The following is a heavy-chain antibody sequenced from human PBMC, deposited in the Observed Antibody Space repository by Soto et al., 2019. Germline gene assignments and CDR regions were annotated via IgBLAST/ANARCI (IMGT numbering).Heavy chain of an antibody. Sequence: ASETLSLTCTVSGGSISSGGYYWSWIRQHPGKGLEWIGYIYYSGSTYYNPSLKSRVTISVDTSKNQFSLKLSSVTAADTAVYYCARNTMVRGVISSPMDVWGQGTTVTVSS. D-gene: IGHD3-10*01. V-gene: IGHV4-31*03. CDR3: ARNTMVRGVISSPMDV. CDR2: IYYSGST. CDR1: GGSISSGGYY. J-gene: IGHJ6*02.